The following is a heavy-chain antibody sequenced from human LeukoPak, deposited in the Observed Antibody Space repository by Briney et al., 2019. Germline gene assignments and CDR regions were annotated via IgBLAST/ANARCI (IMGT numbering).Heavy chain of an antibody. V-gene: IGHV4-59*08. Sequence: SETLSLTCNVSGDSISSYYWSWIRQPPGKGLEWIGYIYHRGSTNYNPSLKSRVTISVDTSRNQFSLKLSSVTAADTAVYYCARHPGHGLNHYDSRPFDYWGQGTLVTVSS. J-gene: IGHJ4*02. CDR1: GDSISSYY. D-gene: IGHD3-22*01. CDR3: ARHPGHGLNHYDSRPFDY. CDR2: IYHRGST.